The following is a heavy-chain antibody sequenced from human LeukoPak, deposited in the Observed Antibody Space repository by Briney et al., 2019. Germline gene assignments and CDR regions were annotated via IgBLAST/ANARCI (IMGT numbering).Heavy chain of an antibody. CDR1: GYSFTTYW. Sequence: GESLKISCKGSGYSFTTYWIGWVRQMPGKGLEWMGIIYPGDSDTRYSPSLQGQVTISADKSISTAFLQWSGLKASDTGMYYCARGINYNSGWQKAFDIWGQGTMVTVSS. CDR3: ARGINYNSGWQKAFDI. J-gene: IGHJ3*02. V-gene: IGHV5-51*01. CDR2: IYPGDSDT. D-gene: IGHD6-19*01.